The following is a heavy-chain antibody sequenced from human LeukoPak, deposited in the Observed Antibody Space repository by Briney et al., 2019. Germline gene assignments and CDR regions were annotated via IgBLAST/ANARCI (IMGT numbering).Heavy chain of an antibody. CDR2: ISGSGGST. V-gene: IGHV3-23*01. CDR1: GFTFSSYA. CDR3: AKNGDFWSGYNWFDP. Sequence: PGGSLRLSCAASGFTFSSYAMSWVRQAPGEGLEGVSAISGSGGSTFYGDSVKGRFTISRDNSENTLNLQMNSLRAEDTAVYYCAKNGDFWSGYNWFDPWGQGTLVTVSS. D-gene: IGHD3-3*01. J-gene: IGHJ5*02.